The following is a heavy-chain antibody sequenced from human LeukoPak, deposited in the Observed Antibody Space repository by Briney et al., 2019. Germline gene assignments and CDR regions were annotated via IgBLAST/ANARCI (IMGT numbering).Heavy chain of an antibody. Sequence: GGSLRFSCAASGFTFSNYAMSWVRQAPGKGLEWVSVIGASGDSTYYADSVKGRFTISRDNSKNTLYLQMNSLRAEDTAVYYCAKMAGTIDYWGQGTLVTVSS. D-gene: IGHD6-19*01. CDR3: AKMAGTIDY. V-gene: IGHV3-23*01. CDR1: GFTFSNYA. J-gene: IGHJ4*02. CDR2: IGASGDST.